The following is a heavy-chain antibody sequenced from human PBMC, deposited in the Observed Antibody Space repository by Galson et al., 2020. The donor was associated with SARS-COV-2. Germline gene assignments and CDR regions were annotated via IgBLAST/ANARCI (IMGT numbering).Heavy chain of an antibody. CDR3: AKEGDGDSNYFFDY. D-gene: IGHD4-17*01. CDR2: ISADGRTD. Sequence: GGSLRLSCAGSGFTFSSHGIHWIRQPPGKGLEWVAVISADGRTDYYRDSVKGRFTISRDNSKNTVYLQMNDLRPEDTAVYYCAKEGDGDSNYFFDYWGQGTLVTVSS. V-gene: IGHV3-30*18. J-gene: IGHJ4*02. CDR1: GFTFSSHG.